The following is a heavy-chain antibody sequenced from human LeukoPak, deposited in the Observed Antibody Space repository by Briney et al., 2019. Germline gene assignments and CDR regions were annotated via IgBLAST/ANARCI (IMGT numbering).Heavy chain of an antibody. Sequence: SETLSLTCTVSGGSISSYYWSWIRQPPGKGLEWIGYIYYSGSTNYNPFLKSRVTISVDTSKNQFSLKLSSVTAADTAVYYCARGSDYYDSSGYYPSSYWYFDLWGRGTLVTVSS. V-gene: IGHV4-59*01. CDR1: GGSISSYY. CDR3: ARGSDYYDSSGYYPSSYWYFDL. J-gene: IGHJ2*01. CDR2: IYYSGST. D-gene: IGHD3-22*01.